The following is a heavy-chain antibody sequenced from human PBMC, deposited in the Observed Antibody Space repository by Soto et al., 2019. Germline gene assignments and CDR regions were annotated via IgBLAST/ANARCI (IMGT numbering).Heavy chain of an antibody. D-gene: IGHD6-13*01. CDR2: IYHSGST. Sequence: SETLSLTCAVSGGSISSSNWWSWVRQPPGKGLEWIGEIYHSGSTNYNPSLKSRVTISVDKSKNQFSLKLSSVTVADTAVYYCARWVSSFGCYYGRDVWGQGTTV. CDR3: ARWVSSFGCYYGRDV. CDR1: GGSISSSNW. V-gene: IGHV4-4*02. J-gene: IGHJ6*01.